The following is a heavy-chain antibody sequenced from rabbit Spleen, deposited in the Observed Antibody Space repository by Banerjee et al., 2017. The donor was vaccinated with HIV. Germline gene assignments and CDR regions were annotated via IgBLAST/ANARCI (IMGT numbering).Heavy chain of an antibody. CDR3: ARPGYTGNNYGDGFKL. J-gene: IGHJ4*01. D-gene: IGHD6-1*01. CDR2: IWTGNDNT. Sequence: QEQLEESGGGLVKPEGSLTLTCTASGFSFSSSYYICWVRQAPGKGLELVACIWTGNDNTYYASWAKGRFTISKTSSTTVTLQMTSLTGADTATYFCARPGYTGNNYGDGFKLWGPGTLVTVS. CDR1: GFSFSSSYY. V-gene: IGHV1S45*01.